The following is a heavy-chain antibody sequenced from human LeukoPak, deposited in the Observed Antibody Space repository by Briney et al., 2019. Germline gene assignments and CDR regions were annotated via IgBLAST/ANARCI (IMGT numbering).Heavy chain of an antibody. J-gene: IGHJ4*02. CDR3: GYCSGGSCSTALAY. CDR1: GGSFSGYY. V-gene: IGHV4-34*01. CDR2: INHSGST. D-gene: IGHD2-15*01. Sequence: SETLSLTCAVYGGSFSGYYWSWVRQPPGKVLELIEEINHSGSTNYNPSLKSRVTISVDTSKNQFSLKLSSVTAADTAVYYCGYCSGGSCSTALAYWGQGTLVTVSS.